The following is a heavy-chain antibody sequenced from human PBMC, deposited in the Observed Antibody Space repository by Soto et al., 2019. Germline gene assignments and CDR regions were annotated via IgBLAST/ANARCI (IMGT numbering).Heavy chain of an antibody. CDR1: GGTFRSYA. J-gene: IGHJ5*02. CDR3: ATLSSSWYWFDP. CDR2: INPIVGTT. V-gene: IGHV1-69*06. Sequence: GASVKASCKASGGTFRSYAISWVRQAPGKGLEWMGGINPIVGTTIYAQKFQGRVTMTEDTSTSTAYMELSSLRSEDTAVYYCATLSSSWYWFDPWGQGTLVTVSS. D-gene: IGHD6-13*01.